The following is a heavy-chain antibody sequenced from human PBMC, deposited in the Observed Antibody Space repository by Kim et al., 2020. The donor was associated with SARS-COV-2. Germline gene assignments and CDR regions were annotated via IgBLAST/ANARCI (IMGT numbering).Heavy chain of an antibody. D-gene: IGHD3-10*01. J-gene: IGHJ6*02. CDR2: INPNSGGT. CDR1: GYTFTGYY. Sequence: ASVKVSCKASGYTFTGYYMHWVRQAPGQGLEWMGRINPNSGGTNYAQKFQGRVTMTRDTSISTAYMELSRLRSDDTAVYYCARAPRTTMVRGVIIAYYYGMDVWGQGTTVTVSS. V-gene: IGHV1-2*06. CDR3: ARAPRTTMVRGVIIAYYYGMDV.